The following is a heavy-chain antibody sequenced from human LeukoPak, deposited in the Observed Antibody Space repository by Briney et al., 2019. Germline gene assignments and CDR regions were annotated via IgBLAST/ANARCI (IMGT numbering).Heavy chain of an antibody. CDR3: ARPYYYGSGSYYSY. Sequence: PSETLSLTCAAYGGSFSGYYWSWIRQPPGKGLEWIGEINHSGSTNYNPSLKSRVTISVDTSKNQFSLKLSSVTAADTAVYYCARPYYYGSGSYYSYWGQGTLVTVSS. CDR2: INHSGST. D-gene: IGHD3-10*01. V-gene: IGHV4-34*01. J-gene: IGHJ4*02. CDR1: GGSFSGYY.